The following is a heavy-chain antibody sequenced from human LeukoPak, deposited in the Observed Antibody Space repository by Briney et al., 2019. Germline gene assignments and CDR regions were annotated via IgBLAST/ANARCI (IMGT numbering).Heavy chain of an antibody. CDR3: ARAGLNYGSRRGWFDP. Sequence: SETLSLTCTVSGGSISSSSYYWGWIRQPPGKGLEWIGYIYYSGSTNYNPSLKSRVTISVDTSKNQFSLKLSSVTAADTAVYYCARAGLNYGSRRGWFDPWGQGTLVTVSS. CDR2: IYYSGST. J-gene: IGHJ5*02. CDR1: GGSISSSSYY. D-gene: IGHD3-10*01. V-gene: IGHV4-61*05.